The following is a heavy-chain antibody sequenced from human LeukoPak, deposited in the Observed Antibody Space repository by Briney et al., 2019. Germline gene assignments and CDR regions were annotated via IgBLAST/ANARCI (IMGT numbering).Heavy chain of an antibody. J-gene: IGHJ3*02. V-gene: IGHV3-48*04. Sequence: GGSLRLSCAASGFTFSSYSMNWVRQAPGKGLEWVSYISSSGNTISYADSVKGRSTISRDNAKNSLYLQVISLRAEDTAVYYCARGPSIAARYDAFDIWGQGTMVTVSS. CDR1: GFTFSSYS. CDR2: ISSSGNTI. D-gene: IGHD6-6*01. CDR3: ARGPSIAARYDAFDI.